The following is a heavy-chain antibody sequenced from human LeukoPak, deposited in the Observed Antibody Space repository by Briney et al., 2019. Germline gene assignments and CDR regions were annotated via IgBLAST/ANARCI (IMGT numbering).Heavy chain of an antibody. Sequence: PGGSLRLSCAASGFTFSSYSMNWVRQAPGKGLEWVSSISSSSSYIYYADSVKGRFTISRDNAKNSLYLQMNSLRAEDTAVYYCARGILPATDLDYWGQGTLVTVSS. V-gene: IGHV3-21*01. D-gene: IGHD2-2*01. CDR2: ISSSSSYI. J-gene: IGHJ4*02. CDR3: ARGILPATDLDY. CDR1: GFTFSSYS.